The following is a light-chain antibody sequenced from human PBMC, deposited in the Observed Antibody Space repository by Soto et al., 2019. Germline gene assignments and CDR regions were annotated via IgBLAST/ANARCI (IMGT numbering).Light chain of an antibody. V-gene: IGKV1-9*01. CDR1: QGISSY. CDR2: AAS. CDR3: QQLNSYPLT. J-gene: IGKJ5*01. Sequence: DIQLTQSPSFLSASVGDRVTISCRASQGISSYLAWYQQKPGKAPKLLISAASTLQSGVPSRFSGSGSGTEFTLTNSRLQPEDFATYYCQQLNSYPLTFGQWTRLEIK.